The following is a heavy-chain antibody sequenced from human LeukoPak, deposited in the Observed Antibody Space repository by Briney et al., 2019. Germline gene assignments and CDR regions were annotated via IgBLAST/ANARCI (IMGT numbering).Heavy chain of an antibody. J-gene: IGHJ6*03. CDR1: GGSISSSSYY. V-gene: IGHV4-39*07. Sequence: TETLSLTCSLSGGSISSSSYYWAWIRQPPGKGLEWIGSIYYSGNTYYSPSLKSRVTIFVDTSKNQFSLKLSSVTAADTAVYYCASTSVYYYYYYMDVWGKGTTVTVSS. CDR2: IYYSGNT. CDR3: ASTSVYYYYYYMDV.